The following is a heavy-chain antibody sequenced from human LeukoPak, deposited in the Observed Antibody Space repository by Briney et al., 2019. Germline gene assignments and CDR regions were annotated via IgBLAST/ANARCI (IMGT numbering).Heavy chain of an antibody. Sequence: SETLSLTCAVYGGSFSGYYWSWMRQPPGKGLEWRGEINHSGSTNYNPSLKSRVTISVDPSKNQFSLKLSSVTAADTAVYYCARADSYYYDSSGYYNWGQGTLVTVSS. CDR3: ARADSYYYDSSGYYN. J-gene: IGHJ4*02. D-gene: IGHD3-22*01. CDR1: GGSFSGYY. V-gene: IGHV4-34*01. CDR2: INHSGST.